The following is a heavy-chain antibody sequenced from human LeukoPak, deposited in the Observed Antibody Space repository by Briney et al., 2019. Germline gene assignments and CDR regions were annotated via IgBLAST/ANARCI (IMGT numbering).Heavy chain of an antibody. CDR1: GGSFSGYY. J-gene: IGHJ6*03. CDR2: INQSGST. CDR3: AGGWYYYYYMDV. V-gene: IGHV4-34*01. Sequence: PSETLSLTCAVYGGSFSGYYWSGIRQPPGKGLEWIGEINQSGSTNYNPSLKSRVTISAPTSKNQFSLKRSSVTAAATALYYCAGGWYYYYYMDVWGKGTTVTVSS.